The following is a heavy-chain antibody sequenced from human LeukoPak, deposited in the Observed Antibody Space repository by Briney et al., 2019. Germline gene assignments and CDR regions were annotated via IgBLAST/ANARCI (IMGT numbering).Heavy chain of an antibody. J-gene: IGHJ5*02. Sequence: ASVKVSCKASGYTFTNYYIHWVRQAPGQGLEWMGLINPGGDNTDYAQNFQGRVTMTRDTSTSTVYMGLSSLRSEDTAVYYCATASIRTLIAFDPWGQGTLVTVSS. CDR3: ATASIRTLIAFDP. CDR2: INPGGDNT. CDR1: GYTFTNYY. V-gene: IGHV1-46*01. D-gene: IGHD3-3*02.